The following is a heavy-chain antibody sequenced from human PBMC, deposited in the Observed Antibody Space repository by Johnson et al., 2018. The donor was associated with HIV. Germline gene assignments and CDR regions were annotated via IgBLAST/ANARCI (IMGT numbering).Heavy chain of an antibody. V-gene: IGHV3-20*04. CDR3: ARDHNYYGSGSYSDAFDF. Sequence: VQLVESGGGVVRPGGSLRLSCAASGFNFDDYGMSWVRQAPGKGVEWVSGINWNGGSTGYADSVKGRFTITRYNVKTSLYLQINSLRAEDTALYYCARDHNYYGSGSYSDAFDFWGQGTMVTVSS. D-gene: IGHD3-10*01. J-gene: IGHJ3*01. CDR2: INWNGGST. CDR1: GFNFDDYG.